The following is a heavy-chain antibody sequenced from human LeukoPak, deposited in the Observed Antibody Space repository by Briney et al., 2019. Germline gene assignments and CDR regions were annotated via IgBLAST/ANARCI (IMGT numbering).Heavy chain of an antibody. V-gene: IGHV4-4*07. J-gene: IGHJ5*02. D-gene: IGHD5-12*01. Sequence: SETLSLTCTVSGGSISSYYWSWIRQSAGKGLEWIGRIYASGTTRYNPSLNSRVTMSVDTSKNQFSLKLNSVTAADTAVYFCARGMAAAYDYNRFDPWGQGALVTVSS. CDR2: IYASGTT. CDR3: ARGMAAAYDYNRFDP. CDR1: GGSISSYY.